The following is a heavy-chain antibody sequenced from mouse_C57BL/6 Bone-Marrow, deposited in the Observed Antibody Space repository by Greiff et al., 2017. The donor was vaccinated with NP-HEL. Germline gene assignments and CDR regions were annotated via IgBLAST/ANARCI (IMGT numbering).Heavy chain of an antibody. CDR2: ISNGGGST. D-gene: IGHD2-2*01. CDR3: ARGSTMVTTDYYAMDY. J-gene: IGHJ4*01. CDR1: GFTFSDYY. Sequence: EVQLVESGGGLVQPGGSLKLSCAASGFTFSDYYMYWVRQTPEKRLEWVAYISNGGGSTYYPDTVKGRFTISRDNAKNTLYLQMSRLKSEDTAMYYCARGSTMVTTDYYAMDYWGQGTSVTVSS. V-gene: IGHV5-12*01.